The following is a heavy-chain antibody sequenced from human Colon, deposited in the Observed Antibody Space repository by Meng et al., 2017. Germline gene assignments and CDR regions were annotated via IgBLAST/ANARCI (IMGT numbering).Heavy chain of an antibody. J-gene: IGHJ5*02. V-gene: IGHV4-39*01. CDR3: VRSSAWVRTGFDP. D-gene: IGHD6-25*01. CDR1: GGSTSTSGYY. CDR2: IGHSGIT. Sequence: QVQLRESGPALVKPSETLSLTCSVSGGSTSTSGYYWGWIRQPPGKGLEWIGSIGHSGITYYTPSLKSRVTVSTDTSRNQFFLWLTSVTAADTAVYYCVRSSAWVRTGFDPWGQGTLVTVSS.